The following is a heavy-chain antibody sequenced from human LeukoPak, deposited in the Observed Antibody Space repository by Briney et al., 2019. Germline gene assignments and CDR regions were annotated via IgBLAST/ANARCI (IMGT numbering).Heavy chain of an antibody. V-gene: IGHV1-69*05. D-gene: IGHD1-7*01. CDR1: GGTFSIYA. Sequence: GASVTVSFKSSGGTFSIYAISWVRQAPGQGLGWMGGIIPIFGTANYAQKFQGRVTITTDESTSTAYMELSSLRSEDTAVYYCARARLELRFDWFDPWGQGTLVTVSS. J-gene: IGHJ5*02. CDR3: ARARLELRFDWFDP. CDR2: IIPIFGTA.